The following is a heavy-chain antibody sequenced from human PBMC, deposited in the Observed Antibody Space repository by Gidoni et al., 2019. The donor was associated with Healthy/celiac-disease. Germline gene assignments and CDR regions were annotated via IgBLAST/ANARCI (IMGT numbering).Heavy chain of an antibody. J-gene: IGHJ4*02. V-gene: IGHV1-69*01. CDR1: GGTFSSYS. CDR3: ARDLAGRSGSYAY. D-gene: IGHD1-26*01. Sequence: QVQLVQSGAEVKKPGSSVKVSCKASGGTFSSYSISWVRQAPGQGLEWLGGFIPIFGTANYAQKFQGRVTITADESTSTAYMELSSLRSEDTAVYYCARDLAGRSGSYAYWGQGTLVTVSS. CDR2: FIPIFGTA.